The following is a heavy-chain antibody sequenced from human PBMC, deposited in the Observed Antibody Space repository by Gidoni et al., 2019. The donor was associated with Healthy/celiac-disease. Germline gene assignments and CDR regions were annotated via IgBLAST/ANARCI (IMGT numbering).Heavy chain of an antibody. D-gene: IGHD3-22*01. CDR2: INHSGST. Sequence: QVQLQQWGAGLLKPSETLSLTCAVYGGSFSGYYWSWIRQPLGKGLEWIGEINHSGSTNYNPSLKSRVTISVDTSKNQFSLKLSSVTAADTAVYYCARDTYYYDSSGNSLFDYWGQGTLVTVSS. V-gene: IGHV4-34*01. J-gene: IGHJ4*02. CDR3: ARDTYYYDSSGNSLFDY. CDR1: GGSFSGYY.